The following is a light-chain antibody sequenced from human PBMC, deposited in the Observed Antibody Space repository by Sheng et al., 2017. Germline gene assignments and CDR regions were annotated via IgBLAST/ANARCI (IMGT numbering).Light chain of an antibody. CDR1: QSVSSN. J-gene: IGKJ1*01. Sequence: EIVMTQSPVTLSVSPGERATLSCRASQSVSSNLAWYQQKPGQAPRLLMYGVSTRATGIPARFSGSGSGTEFTLTISSLQSEDFAVYYCQQYGSWPKTFGQGTKVESK. CDR3: QQYGSWPKT. CDR2: GVS. V-gene: IGKV3-15*01.